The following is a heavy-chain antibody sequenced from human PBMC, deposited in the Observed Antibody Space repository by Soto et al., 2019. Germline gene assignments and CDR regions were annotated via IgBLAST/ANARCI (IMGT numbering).Heavy chain of an antibody. Sequence: QVQLVESGGGVVQPGRSLRLSCAASGFTFSSYGMHWVRQAPGKGLEWVAVISYDGSNKYYADSVKGRFTISRDNSKXXLXLXRNSLRAEDTAVYYCAKDEDCGGDCYSFTGYYGMDVWGQGTTVTVSS. CDR2: ISYDGSNK. CDR1: GFTFSSYG. J-gene: IGHJ6*02. V-gene: IGHV3-30*18. CDR3: AKDEDCGGDCYSFTGYYGMDV. D-gene: IGHD2-21*02.